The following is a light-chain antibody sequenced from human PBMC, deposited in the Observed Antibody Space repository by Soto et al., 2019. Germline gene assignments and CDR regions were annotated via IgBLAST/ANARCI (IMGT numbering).Light chain of an antibody. CDR2: DVS. CDR3: SSYTGSSTYV. J-gene: IGLJ1*01. CDR1: SSDVGGYNY. Sequence: QSALTQPASVSGSPGQSITISCTGTSSDVGGYNYVSWYQQHPGKAPKLMIYDVSNRPSGISNRFSGSKSGNTASLTISGLQAEDEADYYCSSYTGSSTYVFGTGTKSPS. V-gene: IGLV2-14*01.